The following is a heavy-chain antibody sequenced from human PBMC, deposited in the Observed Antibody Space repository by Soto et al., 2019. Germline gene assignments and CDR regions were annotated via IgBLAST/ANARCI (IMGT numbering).Heavy chain of an antibody. CDR1: GYTFSNYG. CDR3: ARAIKRWEVNYYFDF. D-gene: IGHD1-26*01. J-gene: IGHJ4*02. Sequence: QVQLVQSGGEVKRPGASVKVSCKTSGYTFSNYGITWVRQAPGHGPEWMGGIVVDSNTAEYSQRFQDRVTITADTSTDTLYLELGSLTFEDTAVYYCARAIKRWEVNYYFDFWGQGTLVTVSS. CDR2: IVVDSNTA. V-gene: IGHV1-18*01.